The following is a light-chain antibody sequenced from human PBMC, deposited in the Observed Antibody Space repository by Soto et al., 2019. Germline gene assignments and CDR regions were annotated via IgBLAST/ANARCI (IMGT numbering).Light chain of an antibody. CDR1: SSDVGGYKY. CDR2: EVS. J-gene: IGLJ2*01. Sequence: QSALTQPASVSGSPGQSITISCTGTSSDVGGYKYVSWYQQHPGKAPKLMIYEVSNRPSGVSNRFSGSKSGNTASLTISGLQDEDEADYYCSSFTTTTLVVFGGGTKVTVL. CDR3: SSFTTTTLVV. V-gene: IGLV2-14*01.